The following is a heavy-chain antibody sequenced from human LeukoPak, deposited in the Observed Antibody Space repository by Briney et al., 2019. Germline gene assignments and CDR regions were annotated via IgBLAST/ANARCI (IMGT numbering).Heavy chain of an antibody. D-gene: IGHD3-9*01. V-gene: IGHV1-69-2*01. CDR3: ATAPVTGLFDY. CDR1: GYTFTDYC. Sequence: ASVKISCEVSGYTFTDYCMHWVQQAPGKGLEWMGLVDPEDGETIYAEKFQGRVTITADTSTDTAYMELSSLRSEDTAVYYCATAPVTGLFDYWGQGTLVTVSS. CDR2: VDPEDGET. J-gene: IGHJ4*02.